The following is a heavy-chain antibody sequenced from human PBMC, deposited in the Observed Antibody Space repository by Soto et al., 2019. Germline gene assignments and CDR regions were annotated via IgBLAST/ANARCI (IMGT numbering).Heavy chain of an antibody. CDR2: IYYSGST. CDR1: GGSISSYY. CDR3: ASALGTVTPDAFDI. Sequence: QVQLQESGPGLVKPSETLSLTCTVSGGSISSYYWSWIRRPPGKGLEWIGYIYYSGSTTYNPSLKSRVTISVDTSKNQFTLKLSAVTAADTAVYYCASALGTVTPDAFDIWGQGTMVTVSS. V-gene: IGHV4-59*01. D-gene: IGHD4-17*01. J-gene: IGHJ3*02.